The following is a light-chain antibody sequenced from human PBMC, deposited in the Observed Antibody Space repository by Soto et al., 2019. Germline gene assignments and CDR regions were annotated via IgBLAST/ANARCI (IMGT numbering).Light chain of an antibody. CDR3: QQYGSSPLT. Sequence: GLKQSPGALSLSTGERATLSCRASQSVSSSYLAWYQQKPGQAPRLLIYGASSRATGIPDRFSGSGSGTDFTLTISRLEPEDFAVYYCQQYGSSPLTFGGGTKVDI. J-gene: IGKJ4*01. CDR2: GAS. CDR1: QSVSSSY. V-gene: IGKV3-20*01.